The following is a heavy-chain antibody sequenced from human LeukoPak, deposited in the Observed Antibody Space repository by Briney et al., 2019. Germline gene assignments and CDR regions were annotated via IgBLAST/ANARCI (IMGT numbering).Heavy chain of an antibody. J-gene: IGHJ4*02. V-gene: IGHV1-46*01. Sequence: GASVTVSCKSSGYTFTSYYMHWVRQAPAQGLEWMGIINPSAGSTNYAQKFQGRVTMTRDTSTRTVYMELSSLRYEDTGVYYCARDHSTFLWFGELQFPDYWGQGTLVTVSS. D-gene: IGHD3-10*01. CDR1: GYTFTSYY. CDR2: INPSAGST. CDR3: ARDHSTFLWFGELQFPDY.